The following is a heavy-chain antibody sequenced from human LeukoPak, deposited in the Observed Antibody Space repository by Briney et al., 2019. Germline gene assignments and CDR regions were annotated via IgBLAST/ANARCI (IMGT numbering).Heavy chain of an antibody. CDR3: AKYSGYDYYYYYMDV. Sequence: GGSLRLSCAASGFTFSSYEMSWVRQAPGKGLEWVSAISGSGGSTYYADSVKGRFTISRDNSKNTLYLQMNSLRAEDTAVYYCAKYSGYDYYYYYMDVWGKGTTVTISS. CDR2: ISGSGGST. CDR1: GFTFSSYE. J-gene: IGHJ6*03. D-gene: IGHD5-12*01. V-gene: IGHV3-23*01.